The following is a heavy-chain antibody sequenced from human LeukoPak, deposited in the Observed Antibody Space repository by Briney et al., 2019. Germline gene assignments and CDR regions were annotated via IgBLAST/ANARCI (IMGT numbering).Heavy chain of an antibody. V-gene: IGHV1-18*01. CDR3: ARDNDKVVDH. J-gene: IGHJ4*01. CDR2: ITAYNGNR. CDR1: GYTFSNYD. Sequence: GASVTVSCKTSGYTFSNYDISWVRQAPGQGLEWMGWITAYNGNRLYAQRFQGRITLTTGTSTSTSYMELRSLEYDDTAIYYCARDNDKVVDHWGQGTLVTVSS. D-gene: IGHD1-1*01.